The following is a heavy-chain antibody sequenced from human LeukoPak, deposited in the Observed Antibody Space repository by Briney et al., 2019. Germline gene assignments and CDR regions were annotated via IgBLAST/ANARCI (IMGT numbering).Heavy chain of an antibody. D-gene: IGHD3-22*01. V-gene: IGHV3-30-3*01. CDR1: GFTFSTYT. J-gene: IGHJ5*02. CDR3: ARDTSNLRVVVITTFGWFDP. CDR2: ISFDGANK. Sequence: GGSLRLSCAASGFTFSTYTMHWVRQAPGRGLEWVALISFDGANKYYADSVRGRFTISRDNSKNTLYLQMKTLRPDDTAVYYCARDTSNLRVVVITTFGWFDPWGQGSLVTVSS.